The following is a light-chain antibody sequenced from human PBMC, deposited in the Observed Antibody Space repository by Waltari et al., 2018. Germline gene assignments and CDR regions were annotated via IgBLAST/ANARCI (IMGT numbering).Light chain of an antibody. CDR3: CSCVGRNIYWV. Sequence: QSALTQPRSVSGSPGQSVTISCTGTSSDVGANNFVSWYQHHPDKAPKLIIYDINKRHSGVPDRFSGSKSGNTASLTIAGLQAEDEADYYCCSCVGRNIYWVFGGGTKLTVL. CDR1: SSDVGANNF. V-gene: IGLV2-11*01. J-gene: IGLJ3*02. CDR2: DIN.